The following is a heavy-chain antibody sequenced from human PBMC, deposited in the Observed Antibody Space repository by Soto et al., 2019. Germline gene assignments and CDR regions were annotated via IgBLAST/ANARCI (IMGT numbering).Heavy chain of an antibody. J-gene: IGHJ4*02. CDR1: GFTFSSYA. V-gene: IGHV3-23*01. CDR2: VNGGGDST. Sequence: GGSLRLSCAASGFTFSSYAMTWVRQAPGKGLEWVSSVNGGGDSTYYADFVKGRFSISRDNSKNTLYLQMKSLRAEDSASYYCAKEDTSSGSLDYWGQGALVTVSS. D-gene: IGHD6-19*01. CDR3: AKEDTSSGSLDY.